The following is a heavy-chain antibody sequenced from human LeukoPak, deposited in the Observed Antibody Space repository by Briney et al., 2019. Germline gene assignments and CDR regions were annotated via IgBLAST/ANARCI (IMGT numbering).Heavy chain of an antibody. CDR3: AREDLSAHSFGY. CDR1: GFTFSSYS. J-gene: IGHJ4*02. CDR2: ISSSSSYI. V-gene: IGHV3-21*01. Sequence: SGGSLRLSCAASGFTFSSYSMNWVRQAPGKGLEWVASISSSSSYIYYADSVKGRFTISRDNAKNTLYLQMNSLRAEDTAVYYCAREDLSAHSFGYWGQGTLVTVSS.